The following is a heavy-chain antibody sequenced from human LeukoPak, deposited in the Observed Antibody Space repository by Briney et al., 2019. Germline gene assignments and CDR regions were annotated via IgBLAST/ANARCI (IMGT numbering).Heavy chain of an antibody. CDR3: ARLLNNDNAGDPDTFDM. J-gene: IGHJ3*02. V-gene: IGHV4-59*08. D-gene: IGHD4-17*01. CDR2: ISYSGGT. CDR1: GGSISRHY. Sequence: SETLSLTCSASGGSISRHYWSWIRQPPGKGLEWIGYISYSGGTRYNPSFQSRVTISLGTPKTHFSLKLTSVTAADTAVYYCARLLNNDNAGDPDTFDMWGPGTMVTVSS.